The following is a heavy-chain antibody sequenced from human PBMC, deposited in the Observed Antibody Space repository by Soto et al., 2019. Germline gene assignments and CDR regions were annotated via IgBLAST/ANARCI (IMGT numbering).Heavy chain of an antibody. D-gene: IGHD3-10*01. CDR1: GFTFSSYW. J-gene: IGHJ6*02. V-gene: IGHV3-74*01. Sequence: PGGSLRLSCAASGFTFSSYWMHWVRQAPGKGLVWVSRINSDGSSTSYADSVKGRFTISRDNAKNTLYLQMNSLRAEDTAVYYCARVYPGSYYDYYYYGMDVWGQGTTVTVSS. CDR3: ARVYPGSYYDYYYYGMDV. CDR2: INSDGSST.